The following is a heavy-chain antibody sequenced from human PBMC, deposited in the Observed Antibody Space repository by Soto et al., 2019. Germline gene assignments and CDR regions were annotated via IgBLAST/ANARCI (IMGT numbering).Heavy chain of an antibody. V-gene: IGHV1-46*01. D-gene: IGHD1-26*01. CDR3: ARDSGNYYIDY. CDR2: IAPSGGGT. J-gene: IGHJ4*02. CDR1: GYSFTSYH. Sequence: ASVKVSCKPSGYSFTSYHMHWVRQAPGQGPEWMGVIAPSGGGTTYTQKFQGRVTLTRDTSTSTDYMELSSLRSEDTAVYYCARDSGNYYIDYWGQGTLVTVSS.